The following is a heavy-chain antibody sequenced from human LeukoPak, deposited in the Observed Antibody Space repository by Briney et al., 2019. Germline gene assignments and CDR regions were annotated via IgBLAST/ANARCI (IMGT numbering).Heavy chain of an antibody. J-gene: IGHJ5*02. CDR2: INHSGST. D-gene: IGHD2-2*01. CDR3: ARARIVVRSWFDP. V-gene: IGHV4-34*01. CDR1: GGSFSGYY. Sequence: SETLSLTCAVYGGSFSGYYWSWIRQPPGKGLEWIGEINHSGSTNYNPSLKSRVTISVDTSKNQFSLKLSSVTAADTAVYYCARARIVVRSWFDPWGQGTLVTVSS.